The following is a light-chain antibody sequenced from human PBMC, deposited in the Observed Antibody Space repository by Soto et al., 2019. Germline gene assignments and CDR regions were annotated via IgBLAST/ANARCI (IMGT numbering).Light chain of an antibody. CDR1: QSIRSW. V-gene: IGKV1-5*03. Sequence: DIQMTQSPSTLSASVGDRVTITCRASQSIRSWLAWYQQKPGKAPKLLIYKASSLESGVPSRFSASGSGTEFTLTISSLQPDDFATYYCQQYNHYLTFGGGTEVEIK. CDR2: KAS. CDR3: QQYNHYLT. J-gene: IGKJ4*01.